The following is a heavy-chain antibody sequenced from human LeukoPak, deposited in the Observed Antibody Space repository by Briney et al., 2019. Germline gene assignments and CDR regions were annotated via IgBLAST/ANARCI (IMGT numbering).Heavy chain of an antibody. D-gene: IGHD6-19*01. V-gene: IGHV1-24*01. CDR3: ATGYSSGWQTQFFDY. CDR1: GYTLTELS. CDR2: FDPEDGET. J-gene: IGHJ4*02. Sequence: ASVKVSCKVSGYTLTELSMHWVRQAPGKGLEWMGGFDPEDGETIYALKFQGRVTMTEDTSTDTAYMELSSLRSEDTAVYYCATGYSSGWQTQFFDYWGQGTLVTVSS.